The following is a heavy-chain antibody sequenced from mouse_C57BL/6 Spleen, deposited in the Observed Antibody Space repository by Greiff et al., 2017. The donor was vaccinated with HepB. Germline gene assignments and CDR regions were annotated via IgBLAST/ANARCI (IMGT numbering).Heavy chain of an antibody. D-gene: IGHD1-1*01. V-gene: IGHV14-4*01. CDR1: GFNIKDDY. Sequence: EVQLQQSGAELVRPGASVKLSCTASGFNIKDDYMHWVKQRPEQGLEWIGWIYPENGDTEYASKFQGKATITADTSSNTAYLQLSSLTSEDTAVYYCTTQDYYGSSRFDYWGQGTTLTVSS. CDR3: TTQDYYGSSRFDY. J-gene: IGHJ2*01. CDR2: IYPENGDT.